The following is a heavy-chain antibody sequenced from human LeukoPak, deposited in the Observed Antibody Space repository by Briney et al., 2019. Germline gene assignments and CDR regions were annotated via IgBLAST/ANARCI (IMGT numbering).Heavy chain of an antibody. CDR3: ARNFDS. V-gene: IGHV3-48*01. CDR1: GFISTSYT. Sequence: PGGSLRLSCAASGFISTSYTMNWVRQAPGKGLEWVSYITSSSSTIYYADSVKGRFTMSRDNAENSLYLQMNSLRAEDTAVYYCARNFDSWGQGTLVTVSS. D-gene: IGHD2/OR15-2a*01. J-gene: IGHJ4*02. CDR2: ITSSSSTI.